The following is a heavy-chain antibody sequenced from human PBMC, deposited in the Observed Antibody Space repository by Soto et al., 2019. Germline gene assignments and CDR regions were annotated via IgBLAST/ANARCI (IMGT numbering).Heavy chain of an antibody. J-gene: IGHJ4*02. CDR3: ARDLVSCSSTSCYFDY. Sequence: EVQLVESGGGLVKPGGSLRLSCAASGFTFSSYSMNWVRQAPGKGLEWVSSISSSSSYIYYADSVKGLFNISRDNAKNSMSVKMKRLRAEDKAVYYCARDLVSCSSTSCYFDYWGQGTLVTVSS. D-gene: IGHD2-2*01. CDR2: ISSSSSYI. V-gene: IGHV3-21*01. CDR1: GFTFSSYS.